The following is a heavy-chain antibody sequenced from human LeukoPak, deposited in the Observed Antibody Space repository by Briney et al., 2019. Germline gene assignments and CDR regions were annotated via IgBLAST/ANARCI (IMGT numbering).Heavy chain of an antibody. V-gene: IGHV4-38-2*01. CDR1: GYSISSGYY. CDR3: ASQTRYSSGWSWPKSYY. J-gene: IGHJ4*02. Sequence: SETLSLTCAVSGYSISSGYYWGWIRQPPGKGLEWIGSIYHSGSTYYNPSLKSRVTISVDTSKNQFSLKLSSVTAADTAVYYWASQTRYSSGWSWPKSYYWGQGTLVTVSS. CDR2: IYHSGST. D-gene: IGHD6-19*01.